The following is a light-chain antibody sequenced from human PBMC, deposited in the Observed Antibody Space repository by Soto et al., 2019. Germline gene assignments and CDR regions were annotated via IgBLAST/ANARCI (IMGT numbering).Light chain of an antibody. CDR3: QSYDSSLRGSV. V-gene: IGLV1-40*01. CDR2: GNS. CDR1: SSNIGAGYD. J-gene: IGLJ3*02. Sequence: QSVLTQPPSVSGAPGQRVTISCTGSSSNIGAGYDVHWYQQLPGTAPKLLIYGNSNRPSGVPDRFSGSKSGTSASLAITGLQADDEADYSCQSYDSSLRGSVFGGGTKLTVL.